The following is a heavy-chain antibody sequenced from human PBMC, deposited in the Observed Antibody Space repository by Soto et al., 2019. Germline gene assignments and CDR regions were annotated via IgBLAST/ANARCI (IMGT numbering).Heavy chain of an antibody. D-gene: IGHD2-21*02. CDR2: ISSSGST. Sequence: SETLSLTCSVSGDSIGGVGYWSWIRQFPGRGLEWIGCISSSGSTYYNPALNNRISLSLDTSQNQFSLKLLSVTSADTAIYYCARSGVTGIVIPSHWFDPWGQGTLVTVSS. J-gene: IGHJ5*02. V-gene: IGHV4-31*03. CDR3: ARSGVTGIVIPSHWFDP. CDR1: GDSIGGVGY.